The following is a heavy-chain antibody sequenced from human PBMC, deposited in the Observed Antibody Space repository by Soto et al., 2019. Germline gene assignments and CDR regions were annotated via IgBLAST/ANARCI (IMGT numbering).Heavy chain of an antibody. V-gene: IGHV4-34*01. CDR1: GGSFSGYY. J-gene: IGHJ6*03. CDR2: INHSGST. D-gene: IGHD2-21*02. CDR3: ARGSFVTHYYYYHMDV. Sequence: SETLSLTCAVYGGSFSGYYWSWIRQPPGKGLEWIGEINHSGSTNYNPSLKSRVTISVDTSKNQFSLKLGSVTAADTAVYYCARGSFVTHYYYYHMDVWGKGTPVTVSS.